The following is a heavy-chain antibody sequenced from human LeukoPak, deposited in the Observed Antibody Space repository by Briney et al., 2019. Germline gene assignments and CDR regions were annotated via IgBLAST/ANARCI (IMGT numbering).Heavy chain of an antibody. V-gene: IGHV1-69*13. CDR1: GGTFSIYA. D-gene: IGHD4-17*01. CDR3: ATSMGGDYDY. CDR2: IIPIFGTA. J-gene: IGHJ4*02. Sequence: SVNVSCKASGGTFSIYAISWVRQAPGQGLEWMGGIIPIFGTANYAQKFQGRVTITAYESTSTAYMELSSLRSEDTAVYYCATSMGGDYDYWGQGTLVTVSS.